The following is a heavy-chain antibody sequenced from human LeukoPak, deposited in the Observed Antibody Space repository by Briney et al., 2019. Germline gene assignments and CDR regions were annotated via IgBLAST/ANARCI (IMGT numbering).Heavy chain of an antibody. J-gene: IGHJ6*02. D-gene: IGHD1-26*01. CDR2: IYYSGST. CDR1: GGSISSGDYY. V-gene: IGHV4-30-4*01. CDR3: ARNVRRREARAMDV. Sequence: PSETLSLTCTVSGGSISSGDYYWSWIRQPPGKGLEWIGYIYYSGSTYYNPSLKSRVTISVDTSKNQFSLKLSSVTAADTAVYYCARNVRRREARAMDVWGQGTTVTVS.